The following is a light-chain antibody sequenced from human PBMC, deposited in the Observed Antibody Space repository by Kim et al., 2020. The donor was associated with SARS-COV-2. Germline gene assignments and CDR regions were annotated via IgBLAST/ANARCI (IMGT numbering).Light chain of an antibody. Sequence: SASVGDRVTITCRASQSVGRSLAWYQQKPGKAQSLLIFKASNLEGGVPSRFSGSGSGTAFTLTISSLQPDDFATYYCQQYNSYSYTFGQGTKLEI. CDR1: QSVGRS. J-gene: IGKJ2*01. CDR3: QQYNSYSYT. V-gene: IGKV1-5*03. CDR2: KAS.